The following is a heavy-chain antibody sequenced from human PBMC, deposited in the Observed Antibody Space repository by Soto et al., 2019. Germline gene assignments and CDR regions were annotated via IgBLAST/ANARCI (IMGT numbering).Heavy chain of an antibody. V-gene: IGHV4-38-2*01. CDR2: IYHGVST. J-gene: IGHJ5*02. D-gene: IGHD3-22*01. Sequence: PSETLSLTCAVSGYSISSGYYWGWLRQPPGKGLEWIGSIYHGVSTYYNPSLNSRVTLSIDMTNNHALLILNSVTAADTAVYYCARVGPWVPYYYDSSPYTFENWLAPGGQGTLVTVSS. CDR1: GYSISSGYY. CDR3: ARVGPWVPYYYDSSPYTFENWLAP.